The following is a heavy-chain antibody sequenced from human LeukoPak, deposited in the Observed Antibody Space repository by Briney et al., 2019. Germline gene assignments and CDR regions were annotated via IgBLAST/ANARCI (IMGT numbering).Heavy chain of an antibody. CDR3: ARGRGEGRGIAMVRGVRAPSYNWFDP. Sequence: SETLSLTCTVSGGSISTSNYYWGWVRQPPGKGLEWIGNIFYSGSTYYNPSLKSRVTISVDTSKNQFSLKLSSVTAADTAVYYCARGRGEGRGIAMVRGVRAPSYNWFDPWGHGTQVTVSS. CDR1: GGSISTSNYY. CDR2: IFYSGST. V-gene: IGHV4-39*07. D-gene: IGHD3-10*01. J-gene: IGHJ5*02.